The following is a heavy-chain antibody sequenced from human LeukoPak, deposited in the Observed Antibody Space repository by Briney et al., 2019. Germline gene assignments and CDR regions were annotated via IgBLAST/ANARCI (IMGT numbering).Heavy chain of an antibody. J-gene: IGHJ4*02. CDR3: AKDLAEMATIIDY. Sequence: GGSLRLSCAASRFNVNNYWMHWVRQAPGKGLVWVSRINEDGRVTSYAGSVRGRFTISRDNSKNTLYLQMNSLRAEDTAVYYCAKDLAEMATIIDYWGQGTLVTVSS. CDR1: RFNVNNYW. V-gene: IGHV3-74*01. D-gene: IGHD5-24*01. CDR2: INEDGRVT.